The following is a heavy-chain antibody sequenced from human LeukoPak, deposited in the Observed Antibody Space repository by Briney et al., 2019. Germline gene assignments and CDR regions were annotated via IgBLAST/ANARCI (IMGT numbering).Heavy chain of an antibody. Sequence: PSETLSLTCTVSGGSISSYYWSWIRQPPGKGLEWIGHIYYSGSTNYNPSLKSRVTISVDTSKNQFSLKLNSVTAADTAVYYCARVPPRSSGLYFFDYWGQGTLVTVSS. CDR3: ARVPPRSSGLYFFDY. J-gene: IGHJ4*02. V-gene: IGHV4-59*01. D-gene: IGHD6-19*01. CDR2: IYYSGST. CDR1: GGSISSYY.